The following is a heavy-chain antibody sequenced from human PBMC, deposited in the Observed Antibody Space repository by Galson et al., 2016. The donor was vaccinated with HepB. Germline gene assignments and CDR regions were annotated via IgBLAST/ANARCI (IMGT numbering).Heavy chain of an antibody. CDR2: IDGPTPNT. D-gene: IGHD6-19*01. Sequence: SLRLSCAASGFTFSNYATSWVRQAPGKGLEWVSHIDGPTPNTHYADSVRGRFSIYRDNSRDTLYLQMDSLTAEDSAIYYCTTWLSHHFDYWGQGTRVTVSS. CDR3: TTWLSHHFDY. CDR1: GFTFSNYA. J-gene: IGHJ4*02. V-gene: IGHV3-23*01.